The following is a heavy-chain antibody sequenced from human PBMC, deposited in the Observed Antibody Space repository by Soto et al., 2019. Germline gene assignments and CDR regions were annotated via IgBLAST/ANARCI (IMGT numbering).Heavy chain of an antibody. V-gene: IGHV4-31*03. J-gene: IGHJ4*02. Sequence: QVQLQESGPGLVKPSQTLTLTCTVSGGSISSGSFYWSWIRQHPGKGLEWIGHIPASGSSYYNPSIECRVILSVDTSKSQFALRFRTVTTADTSVYLCARLTFCVIFTADYSHFDYWGQGTLVSVSS. D-gene: IGHD3-9*01. CDR1: GGSISSGSFY. CDR3: ARLTFCVIFTADYSHFDY. CDR2: IPASGSS.